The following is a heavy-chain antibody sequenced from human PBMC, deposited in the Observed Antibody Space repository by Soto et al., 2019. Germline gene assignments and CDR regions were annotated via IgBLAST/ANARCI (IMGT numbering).Heavy chain of an antibody. J-gene: IGHJ2*01. CDR3: ARIPFSQMEYVPWYFEL. D-gene: IGHD3-3*01. CDR2: LFSGGTT. Sequence: DVQLVQSGGGLIQPGGSLRLSCVASGFTISSNYMGWVRQAPGKGLDWVSVLFSGGTTFYADSVKGRFTISRDNSKNTLWLQMNSLRVEDTAVYYCARIPFSQMEYVPWYFELWGRGTLVTVSS. CDR1: GFTISSNY. V-gene: IGHV3-53*01.